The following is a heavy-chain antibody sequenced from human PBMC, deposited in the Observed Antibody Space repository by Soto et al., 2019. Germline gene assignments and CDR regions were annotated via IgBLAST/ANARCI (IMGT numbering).Heavy chain of an antibody. D-gene: IGHD1-26*01. J-gene: IGHJ4*02. Sequence: GASVKVSCKASGYTFTSYGISWVRQAPGQGLEWMGWISGYNGNTNLVQKLQGRVTMTTDTPTSTAFMELRSLRSDDTAVYYCARSGVWETRDYWGQGTLVTVYS. V-gene: IGHV1-18*01. CDR2: ISGYNGNT. CDR3: ARSGVWETRDY. CDR1: GYTFTSYG.